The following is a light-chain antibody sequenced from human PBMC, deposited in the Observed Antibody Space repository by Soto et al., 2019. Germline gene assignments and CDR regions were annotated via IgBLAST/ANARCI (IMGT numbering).Light chain of an antibody. V-gene: IGLV1-44*01. CDR2: SNN. J-gene: IGLJ2*01. CDR1: SSNVGRNT. CDR3: AAWDDSLNAVV. Sequence: QSVLTQPPSASGTPGQRVTISCSGSSSNVGRNTVNWYQQLPGTAPKLLIYSNNQRPSGVPDRFSGSKSGTSASLAISGLQSEDEADYCCAAWDDSLNAVVFGGGTKVTVL.